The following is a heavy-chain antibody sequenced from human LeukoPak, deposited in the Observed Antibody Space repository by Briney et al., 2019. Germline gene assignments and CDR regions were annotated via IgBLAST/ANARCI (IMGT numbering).Heavy chain of an antibody. D-gene: IGHD3-16*02. CDR3: ARPYRVYYYYGMDV. Sequence: SETLSLTCTVSGGSMTSYHWSWIRQPPGKGLEWIGYIYYSGDTNYNPSLKSRVTMSLDTSKNHFSLNLTSVTAADTAVYYCARPYRVYYYYGMDVWGQGTTVTVSS. CDR1: GGSMTSYH. CDR2: IYYSGDT. J-gene: IGHJ6*02. V-gene: IGHV4-59*12.